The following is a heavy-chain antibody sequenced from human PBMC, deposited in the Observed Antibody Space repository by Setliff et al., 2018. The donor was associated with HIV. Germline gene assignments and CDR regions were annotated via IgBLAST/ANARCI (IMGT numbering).Heavy chain of an antibody. V-gene: IGHV4-30-4*08. CDR1: GGSISSGDYY. J-gene: IGHJ6*03. CDR3: ARVSITYWYSIPTFYYYYMDV. Sequence: SETLSLTCTVSGGSISSGDYYWSWIRQPPGKGLEWIGNIYDSESTYYNPSLKSRVTISVDTSKNHFSLKLRSVTAADTAMYYCARVSITYWYSIPTFYYYYMDVWGKGTKVTVSS. CDR2: IYDSEST. D-gene: IGHD2-15*01.